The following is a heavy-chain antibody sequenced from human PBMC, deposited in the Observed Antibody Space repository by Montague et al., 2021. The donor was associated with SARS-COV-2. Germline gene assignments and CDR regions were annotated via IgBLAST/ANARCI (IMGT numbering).Heavy chain of an antibody. CDR1: GDSISSYY. D-gene: IGHD2-21*02. J-gene: IGHJ4*02. Sequence: SETLSLTCEVSGDSISSYYWSWIRQSPGKGLEWIGYVHYTGSTKYTPSLKTRVTLSLYTPKNHFSLKLRSVTAADTAIYYCARAQNTCFIADCVNYFDVWGLGALVTVSS. CDR3: ARAQNTCFIADCVNYFDV. CDR2: VHYTGST. V-gene: IGHV4-59*01.